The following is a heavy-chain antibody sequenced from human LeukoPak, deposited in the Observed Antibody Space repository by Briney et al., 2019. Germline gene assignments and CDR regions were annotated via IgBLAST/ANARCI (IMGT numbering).Heavy chain of an antibody. D-gene: IGHD2-2*01. V-gene: IGHV3-21*01. J-gene: IGHJ4*02. CDR3: ARYGVSSSTSYIDY. CDR2: ITCDSSYI. CDR1: GFTFTTYA. Sequence: GGSLRLSCAASGFTFTTYALNWVRQAPGEGLEWVSCITCDSSYIYYADSVKGRFTISRDNAKNSLYLQMNSLRADDTAVYYCARYGVSSSTSYIDYWGQRTLVTVSS.